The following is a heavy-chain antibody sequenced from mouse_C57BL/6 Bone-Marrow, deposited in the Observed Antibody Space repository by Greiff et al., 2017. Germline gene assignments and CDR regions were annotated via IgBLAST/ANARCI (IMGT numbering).Heavy chain of an antibody. V-gene: IGHV1-12*01. D-gene: IGHD2-2*01. Sequence: SGAELVRPGASVKMSCKASGYTFTSYNMHWVKQTPRQGLEWIGAIYPGNGDTSYNQKFKGKATLTVDKSSSTAYMQLSSLTSEDSAVYFCARRRVSTMVTTDAMDYWGQGTSVTVSS. CDR2: IYPGNGDT. CDR1: GYTFTSYN. CDR3: ARRRVSTMVTTDAMDY. J-gene: IGHJ4*01.